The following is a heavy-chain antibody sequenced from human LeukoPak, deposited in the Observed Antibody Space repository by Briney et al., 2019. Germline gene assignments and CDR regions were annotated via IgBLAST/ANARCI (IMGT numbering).Heavy chain of an antibody. V-gene: IGHV3-21*01. CDR3: ARDHSPYYYGSGSYPDY. CDR2: SSSSSSYI. Sequence: GGSLRLSCAASGFTFSIYSMNWVRQAPAKALDCVSSSSSSSSYIYYADSVKGRFTISRDNAKNSLYLQMNSLRAEDTAVYYCARDHSPYYYGSGSYPDYWGQGTLVTVSS. J-gene: IGHJ4*02. CDR1: GFTFSIYS. D-gene: IGHD3-10*01.